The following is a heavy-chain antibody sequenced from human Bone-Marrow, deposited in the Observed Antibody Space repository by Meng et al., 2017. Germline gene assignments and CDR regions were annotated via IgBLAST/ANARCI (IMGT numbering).Heavy chain of an antibody. CDR2: IKSKTDGGTT. V-gene: IGHV3-15*01. J-gene: IGHJ6*02. CDR3: TTGSRYDILTGYLEYYYYYYGMDV. CDR1: GFTFSNAW. Sequence: GGSLRLSCAASGFTFSNAWMSWVRQAPGKGLEWVGRIKSKTDGGTTDYAAPVKGRFTISRDDSKNTLYLQMNSLKTEDTAVYYCTTGSRYDILTGYLEYYYYYYGMDVWGQGTMVTVSS. D-gene: IGHD3-9*01.